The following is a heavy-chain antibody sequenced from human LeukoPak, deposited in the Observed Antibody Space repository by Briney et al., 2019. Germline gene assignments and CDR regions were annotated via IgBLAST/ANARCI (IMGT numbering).Heavy chain of an antibody. J-gene: IGHJ4*02. V-gene: IGHV4-39*01. CDR1: GGSISSSSYY. CDR3: ARSSYGAGSKPYWVDY. CDR2: DSGST. Sequence: PSDTLSLTCTVSGGSISSSSYYWAWIRQPPGKGLEYIGIDSGSTYYDPVPKSRVTIAGETSKKDFSLRLSSVTAPDTGVYYFARSSYGAGSKPYWVDYWGEGTLVTVSS. D-gene: IGHD3-10*01.